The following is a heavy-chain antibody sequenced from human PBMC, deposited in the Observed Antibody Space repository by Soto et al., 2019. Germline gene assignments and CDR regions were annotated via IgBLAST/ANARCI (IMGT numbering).Heavy chain of an antibody. J-gene: IGHJ6*02. CDR1: GFTFRSYA. CDR2: ISEKGDTK. V-gene: IGHV3-23*01. Sequence: EVQLLESGGGLVQPGGSLRLSCAASGFTFRSYAMAWVRQAPGKGLEWVSGISEKGDTKNYADPVRGRFTISRDNSMNTLDLLMNSLRAEDTPVYYCVKDRATIFGVVWKYGMDVWGQGTTVYVSS. CDR3: VKDRATIFGVVWKYGMDV. D-gene: IGHD3-3*01.